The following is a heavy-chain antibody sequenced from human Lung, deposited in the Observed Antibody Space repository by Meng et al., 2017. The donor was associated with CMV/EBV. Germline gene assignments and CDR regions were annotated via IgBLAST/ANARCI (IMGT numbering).Heavy chain of an antibody. CDR3: ARDGTLGYFDC. V-gene: IGHV4-59*01. J-gene: IGHJ4*02. CDR2: IYYSGST. CDR1: GGSISSYY. Sequence: SETXSLTCTVSGGSISSYYWSWIRQPPGKGLEWIGYIYYSGSTNYNPSLKSRVTISVDKSKNQFSLKLSSVTAADTAVYYCARDGTLGYFDCWGQGTLVTVSS.